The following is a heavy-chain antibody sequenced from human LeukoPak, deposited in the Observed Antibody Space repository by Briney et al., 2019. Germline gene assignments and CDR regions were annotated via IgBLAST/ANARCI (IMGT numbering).Heavy chain of an antibody. CDR3: AKSSPNWGSESPYYFDY. V-gene: IGHV3-23*01. CDR2: ISGSGGST. D-gene: IGHD7-27*01. CDR1: GFTFSNYA. Sequence: GGSLRLSCAASGFTFSNYAMTWVRQAPGKGLEWVSAISGSGGSTYYADSVKGRFTISRDNSKYTLYLQMNSLRAEDTAVYYCAKSSPNWGSESPYYFDYWGQRTLVTVSS. J-gene: IGHJ4*02.